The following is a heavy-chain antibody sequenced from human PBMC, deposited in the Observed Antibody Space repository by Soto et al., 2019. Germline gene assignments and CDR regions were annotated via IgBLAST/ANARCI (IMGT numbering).Heavy chain of an antibody. V-gene: IGHV4-59*08. Sequence: TSETLSLTCTVSGGSISSYYWSWIRQPPGKGLEWIGYIYNSGSTNYNPSLKSRVTISLDTSKNEVSLKLTSVTAADTAVYFCARLGAFYQAMDSWGQGTLVTVSS. CDR2: IYNSGST. J-gene: IGHJ1*01. CDR1: GGSISSYY. CDR3: ARLGAFYQAMDS. D-gene: IGHD2-2*01.